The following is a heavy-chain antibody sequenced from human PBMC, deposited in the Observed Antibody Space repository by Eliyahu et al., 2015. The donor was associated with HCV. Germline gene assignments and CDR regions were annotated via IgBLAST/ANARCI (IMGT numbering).Heavy chain of an antibody. CDR3: ARRSSGWYAFDN. D-gene: IGHD6-19*01. CDR1: GFTFSTHW. Sequence: EVQLVESWGGLVQPGGSLRLSCAASGFTFSTHWMSWXRQAPGKGLECVANIKEDGSAKYYVDSVRGRFTISRDNAKNSLFLQVNSLRVEDTAVYYCARRSSGWYAFDNWGQGTLVTVSS. V-gene: IGHV3-7*01. CDR2: IKEDGSAK. J-gene: IGHJ4*02.